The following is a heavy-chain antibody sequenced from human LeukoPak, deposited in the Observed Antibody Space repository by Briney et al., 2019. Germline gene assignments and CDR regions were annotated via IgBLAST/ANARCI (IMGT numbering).Heavy chain of an antibody. CDR3: ASGEFPSN. J-gene: IGHJ4*02. CDR2: IWCDGSNK. D-gene: IGHD3-10*01. V-gene: IGHV3-33*01. Sequence: VGSLRLSCAASGFTFSSYGMHWVRQAPGKGLEWVAVIWCDGSNKYYAESVKGRFTISRDNSKNTLYLQLNSLRVEDTGVYYCASGEFPSNWGQGSLVTVSS. CDR1: GFTFSSYG.